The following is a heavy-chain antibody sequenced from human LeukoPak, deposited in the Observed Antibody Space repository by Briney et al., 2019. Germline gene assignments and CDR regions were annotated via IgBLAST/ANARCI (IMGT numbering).Heavy chain of an antibody. D-gene: IGHD6-19*01. CDR2: IKQDGSDQ. V-gene: IGHV3-7*01. Sequence: GGSLRLSCTASGFTFNTFWMSWVRQTPEKGLEWVANIKQDGSDQYYVDSLKGRFTISRDNAKNSLYLQMNSLRVEDTAVYYCARGRYTSGWYPDYFDFWGQGTLVTVSS. CDR3: ARGRYTSGWYPDYFDF. CDR1: GFTFNTFW. J-gene: IGHJ4*02.